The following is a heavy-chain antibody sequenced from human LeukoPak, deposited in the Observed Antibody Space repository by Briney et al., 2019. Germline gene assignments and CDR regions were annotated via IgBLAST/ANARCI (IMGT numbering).Heavy chain of an antibody. Sequence: SETLSLTCAVYGGSFSGYYWSWIRQPPGKGLEWIGEINHSGSTNYNPSLKSRVTISVDTSKNQFSLKLSSVTAADTAVYYCARQAPMVRGVIIKGPFDYWGQGTLVTVSS. D-gene: IGHD3-10*01. CDR2: INHSGST. CDR3: ARQAPMVRGVIIKGPFDY. CDR1: GGSFSGYY. J-gene: IGHJ4*02. V-gene: IGHV4-34*01.